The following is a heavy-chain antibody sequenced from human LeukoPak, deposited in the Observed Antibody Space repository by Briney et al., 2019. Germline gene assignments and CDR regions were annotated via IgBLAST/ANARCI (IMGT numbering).Heavy chain of an antibody. CDR3: ARGYRSSGWYLY. J-gene: IGHJ4*02. CDR1: GGSFSGYY. V-gene: IGHV4-34*01. Sequence: SETLSLTCAVYGGSFSGYYWSWIRQPPGKGLEWIGEINHSGSTNYNPSLKSRVTISVDTSKNQFSLKLSSVTAADTAVYYCARGYRSSGWYLYWGQGTLVTVSS. CDR2: INHSGST. D-gene: IGHD6-19*01.